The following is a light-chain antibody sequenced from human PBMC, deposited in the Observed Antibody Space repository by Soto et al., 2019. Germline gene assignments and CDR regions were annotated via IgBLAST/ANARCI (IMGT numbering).Light chain of an antibody. CDR2: DAS. Sequence: EIVLTQSPATLSLSPGERATLSCRASQNINRYLAWYHQKPGQPPRLLIYDASTRATGIPARSSGSGSGTDFTLTISSLEPEDFAVYYCQQRSNWPITFGQGTRLEIK. V-gene: IGKV3-11*01. CDR1: QNINRY. J-gene: IGKJ5*01. CDR3: QQRSNWPIT.